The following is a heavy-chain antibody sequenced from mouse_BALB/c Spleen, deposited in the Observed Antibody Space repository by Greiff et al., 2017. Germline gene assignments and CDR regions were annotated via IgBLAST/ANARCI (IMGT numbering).Heavy chain of an antibody. CDR2: ISSGGSYT. CDR3: ARHRGLMVTTGEFAY. CDR1: GFTFSSYA. D-gene: IGHD2-2*01. J-gene: IGHJ3*01. V-gene: IGHV5-9-3*01. Sequence: DVMLVESGGGLVKPGGSLKLSCAASGFTFSSYAMSWVRQTPEKRLEWVATISSGGSYTYYPDSVKGRFTISRDNAKNTLYLQMSSLRSEDTAMYYCARHRGLMVTTGEFAYWGQGTLVTVSA.